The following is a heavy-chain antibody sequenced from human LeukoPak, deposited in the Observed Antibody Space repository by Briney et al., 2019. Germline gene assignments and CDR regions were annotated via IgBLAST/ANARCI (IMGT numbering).Heavy chain of an antibody. D-gene: IGHD4-17*01. CDR2: IRHDGSNK. Sequence: GGSLRLSCAASGFTFSSYGMHWVRQAPGKGLEWVAFIRHDGSNKYYADSVKGRFTISRDNSKNTLYLQMNSLRAEDTAVYYCAKSDYGDYVGHFDYWGQGTLVTVSS. CDR3: AKSDYGDYVGHFDY. V-gene: IGHV3-30*02. CDR1: GFTFSSYG. J-gene: IGHJ4*02.